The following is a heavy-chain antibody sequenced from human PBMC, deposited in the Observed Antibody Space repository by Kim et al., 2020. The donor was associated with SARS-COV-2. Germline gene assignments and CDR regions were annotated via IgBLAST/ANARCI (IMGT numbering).Heavy chain of an antibody. D-gene: IGHD6-13*01. Sequence: GGPLRLSCAASGFTFTKYWMSWVRQAPEKGLEWVANIKEDGSEKYYVDSVKGRFTISRDNAKNSLYLQMNSLRVEDTAIYFCGRDYSDWGQGTLVTVSS. CDR1: GFTFTKYW. V-gene: IGHV3-7*01. CDR3: GRDYSD. CDR2: IKEDGSEK. J-gene: IGHJ4*02.